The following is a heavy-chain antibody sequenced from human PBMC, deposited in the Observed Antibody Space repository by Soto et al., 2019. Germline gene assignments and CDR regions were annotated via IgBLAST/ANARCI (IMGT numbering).Heavy chain of an antibody. V-gene: IGHV4-59*01. D-gene: IGHD6-19*01. CDR3: ARDLPQWLAHSE. CDR2: IYYSGST. J-gene: IGHJ4*02. Sequence: SETLSLTCTVSGGSISSYYWSWIRQPPGKGLEWIGYIYYSGSTNYNPSLKSRVTISVDTSKNQSSLKLSSVTAADTAVYYCARDLPQWLAHSEWGKGTLVTVSS. CDR1: GGSISSYY.